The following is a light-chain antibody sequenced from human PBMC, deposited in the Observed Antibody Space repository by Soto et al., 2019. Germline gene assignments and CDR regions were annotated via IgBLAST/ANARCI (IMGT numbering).Light chain of an antibody. CDR2: DLG. V-gene: IGLV2-14*03. CDR1: SSEVGGYNS. Sequence: QSVLTQPASVSGSPGESITISCTGTSSEVGGYNSVSWYQHHPGKAPKLIIYDLGDRPSGVSYRFSGSKSGNTASLTISGLKAADEADYFCSSFTSSMTNVFGSGTKVTVL. CDR3: SSFTSSMTNV. J-gene: IGLJ1*01.